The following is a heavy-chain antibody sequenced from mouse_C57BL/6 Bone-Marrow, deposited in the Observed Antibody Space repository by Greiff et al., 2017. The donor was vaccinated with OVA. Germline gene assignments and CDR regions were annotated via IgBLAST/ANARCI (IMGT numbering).Heavy chain of an antibody. J-gene: IGHJ2*01. D-gene: IGHD2-3*01. CDR2: INPYNGGT. CDR1: GYTFTDYY. CDR3: ARDDGYYVGDY. V-gene: IGHV1-19*01. Sequence: EVQLQQSGPVLVKPGASVKMSCKASGYTFTDYYMNWVKQSHGKSLEWIGVINPYNGGTSYNQKFKGKATLTVDKSSSTAYMELNSLTSEDSAVYYCARDDGYYVGDYWGQGTTLTVSS.